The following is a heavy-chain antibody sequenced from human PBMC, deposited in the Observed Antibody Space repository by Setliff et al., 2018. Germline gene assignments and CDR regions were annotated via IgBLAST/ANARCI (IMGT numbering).Heavy chain of an antibody. Sequence: HPGGSLRLSCVASGFSVSNYGMNWVRQAPGKGLEWVSSISSSSSTIYYADSVKGRFTISRDNAKNSLYLQMNSLRAEDTAVYYCARDYTYYDFWSGPSSDAFDIWGQGTMVT. CDR2: ISSSSSTI. V-gene: IGHV3-48*01. D-gene: IGHD3-3*01. CDR1: GFSVSNYG. J-gene: IGHJ3*02. CDR3: ARDYTYYDFWSGPSSDAFDI.